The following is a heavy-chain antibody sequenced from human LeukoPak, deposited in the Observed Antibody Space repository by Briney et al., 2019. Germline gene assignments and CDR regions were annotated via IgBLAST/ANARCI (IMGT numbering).Heavy chain of an antibody. CDR3: AKEIWPTVTTPGHTHFDY. CDR1: GFTFSTYG. J-gene: IGHJ4*02. V-gene: IGHV3-30*02. Sequence: GGSLRLSCAASGFTFSTYGMHWVRQAPGKGLEWVAFIRYDGRNKYYADSVKGRFTISRDNSKNTLCLQMNSLRAEDTAVYYCAKEIWPTVTTPGHTHFDYWGQGTLVSVSS. D-gene: IGHD4-17*01. CDR2: IRYDGRNK.